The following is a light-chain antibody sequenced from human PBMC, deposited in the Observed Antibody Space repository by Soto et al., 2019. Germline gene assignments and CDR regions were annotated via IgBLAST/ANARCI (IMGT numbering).Light chain of an antibody. J-gene: IGKJ4*01. CDR1: QSVSRSF. CDR2: GAF. Sequence: EIVLTQSPGTLSLSPGERATLFCRASQSVSRSFLVWYQQKPGQAPRLLIYGAFNRATGIPDRFSGSGSGTDFTLTISRLEPEDFAVYYCQHYDNSLLTFGGGTKVEIK. CDR3: QHYDNSLLT. V-gene: IGKV3-20*01.